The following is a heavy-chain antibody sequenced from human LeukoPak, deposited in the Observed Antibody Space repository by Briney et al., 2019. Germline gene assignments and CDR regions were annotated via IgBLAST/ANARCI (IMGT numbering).Heavy chain of an antibody. V-gene: IGHV4-59*01. J-gene: IGHJ6*02. CDR2: ISYSGNS. CDR3: ARETKRFTMVRGVRGYYYGMDV. D-gene: IGHD3-10*01. Sequence: SETLSLTCSVSGGSISNYFWSWIRQPPGKGLEYIGHISYSGNSYYNPSLEGRVTISVDTSKNQFSLKLSSVTAADTALYYCARETKRFTMVRGVRGYYYGMDVWGQGTTVIVSS. CDR1: GGSISNYF.